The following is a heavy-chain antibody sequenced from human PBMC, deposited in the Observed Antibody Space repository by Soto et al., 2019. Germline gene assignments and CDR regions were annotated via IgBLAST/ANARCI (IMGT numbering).Heavy chain of an antibody. D-gene: IGHD6-19*01. CDR1: GDSISSKNHF. J-gene: IGHJ1*01. CDR3: ARHFPNGWYFQY. V-gene: IGHV4-39*01. CDR2: FFYGGTT. Sequence: SETLSLTCTVSGDSISSKNHFWGWIRQPPGKGLEWIGSFFYGGTTYYTPSLKSRVTISVDTSKNQFSLKLTSVTAADTALYYCARHFPNGWYFQYWGPGTLVTVSS.